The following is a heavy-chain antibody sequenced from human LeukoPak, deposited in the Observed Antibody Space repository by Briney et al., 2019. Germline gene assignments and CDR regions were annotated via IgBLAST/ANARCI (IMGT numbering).Heavy chain of an antibody. D-gene: IGHD3-9*01. CDR3: ARGWRVRLTGPTVGSNWFDP. CDR2: INAGNGNT. V-gene: IGHV1-3*01. J-gene: IGHJ5*02. Sequence: ASVKVSYKASGYTFTSYAMHWVRQAPGQRLEWMGWINAGNGNTKYSQKFQGRVTITRDTSASTAYMELSSLRSEDTAVYYCARGWRVRLTGPTVGSNWFDPWGQGTLVTVSS. CDR1: GYTFTSYA.